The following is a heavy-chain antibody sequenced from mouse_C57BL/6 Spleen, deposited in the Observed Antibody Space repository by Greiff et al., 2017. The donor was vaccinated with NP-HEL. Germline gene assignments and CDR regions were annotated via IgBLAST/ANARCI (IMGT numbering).Heavy chain of an antibody. J-gene: IGHJ2*01. CDR1: GYTFTSYW. D-gene: IGHD1-1*01. CDR2: IYPGSGST. V-gene: IGHV1-55*01. CDR3: ASHCYGSPYFDY. Sequence: QVQLQQPGAELVKPGASVKMSCKASGYTFTSYWITWVKQRPGQGLEWIGDIYPGSGSTNYNEKFKSKATLTVDTSSSTAYMQLSSLTSEDSAVYYCASHCYGSPYFDYWGQGTTLTVSS.